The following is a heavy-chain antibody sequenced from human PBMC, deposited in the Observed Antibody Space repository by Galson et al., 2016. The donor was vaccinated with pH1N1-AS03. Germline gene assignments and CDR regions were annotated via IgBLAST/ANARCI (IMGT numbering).Heavy chain of an antibody. CDR2: ISAYSGDT. D-gene: IGHD4/OR15-4a*01. V-gene: IGHV1-18*04. CDR3: ARDLRSDFGNNFVAGVQFGRY. J-gene: IGHJ4*02. CDR1: GYSFPTYS. Sequence: SVKVSCKASGYSFPTYSFNWVRQAPGQGLEWLGWISAYSGDTHYARKFQGRVTLTTDTSTSTAYMELTRLTSDDTAIYYCARDLRSDFGNNFVAGVQFGRYWGQGTLVTVSS.